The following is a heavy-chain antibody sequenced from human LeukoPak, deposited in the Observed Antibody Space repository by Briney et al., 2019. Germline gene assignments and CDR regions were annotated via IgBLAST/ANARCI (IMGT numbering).Heavy chain of an antibody. V-gene: IGHV3-30-3*01. Sequence: GGSLRLSCAASGFTFSSYAMSWVRQAPGKGLEWVALISYDANIGSNKYYADSVKGRFTISRDNSKNTLYLQMNSLRAEDTAVYYCARDGGYDFWSGYYQDYWGQGTLVTVSS. CDR1: GFTFSSYA. CDR2: ISYDANIGSNK. J-gene: IGHJ4*02. D-gene: IGHD3-3*01. CDR3: ARDGGYDFWSGYYQDY.